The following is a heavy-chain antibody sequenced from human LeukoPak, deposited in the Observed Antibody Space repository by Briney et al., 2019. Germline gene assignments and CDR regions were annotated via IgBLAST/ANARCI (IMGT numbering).Heavy chain of an antibody. CDR1: GGSISSSSYY. D-gene: IGHD3-22*01. CDR3: ASLVDYDSSGYSINYFDY. J-gene: IGHJ4*02. CDR2: IYYSGST. V-gene: IGHV4-39*01. Sequence: SETLSLTCTVSGGSISSSSYYWGWIRQPPGKGLEWIGSIYYSGSTYYDPSLKSRVTISVDTSKNQFSLKLSSVTAADTAVYYCASLVDYDSSGYSINYFDYWGQGTPVTVSS.